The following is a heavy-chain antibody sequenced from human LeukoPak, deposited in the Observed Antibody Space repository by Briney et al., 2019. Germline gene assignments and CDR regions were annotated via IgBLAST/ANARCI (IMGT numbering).Heavy chain of an antibody. V-gene: IGHV3-30*14. Sequence: GGSLRLSCAASGFTFSTYAMHWVRQAPGKGLEWVAVISYDVSKTYYADSVKGRFTISRDNSKNTLYLQMNSLRAEDTAVYYCASGNCSSTSCYFPDAFDIWGQGTMVTVSS. CDR3: ASGNCSSTSCYFPDAFDI. J-gene: IGHJ3*02. CDR1: GFTFSTYA. D-gene: IGHD2-2*01. CDR2: ISYDVSKT.